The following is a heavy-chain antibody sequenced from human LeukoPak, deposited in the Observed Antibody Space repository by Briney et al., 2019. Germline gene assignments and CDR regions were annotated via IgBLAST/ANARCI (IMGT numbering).Heavy chain of an antibody. CDR3: ARDWDPYYDSSGYHYLDY. CDR1: GYTFITYG. V-gene: IGHV1-18*01. Sequence: GASVKVSCKASGYTFITYGISWVRLAPRQGLEWMGWISAYNGNTEYAQKFQGRVTMTTDTSTSTIYMELRSLRSDDTAVYYCARDWDPYYDSSGYHYLDYWGQGTLVTVSS. J-gene: IGHJ4*02. CDR2: ISAYNGNT. D-gene: IGHD3-22*01.